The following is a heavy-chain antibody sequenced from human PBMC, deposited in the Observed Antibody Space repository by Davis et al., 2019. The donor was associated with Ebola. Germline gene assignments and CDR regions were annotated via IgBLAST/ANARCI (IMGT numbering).Heavy chain of an antibody. V-gene: IGHV4-31*03. CDR2: IFYTGST. CDR3: ARSPLGNCSSGSCYSQV. D-gene: IGHD2-15*01. CDR1: GDSIRSSGYY. Sequence: MPSETLSLTCTVSGDSIRSSGYYWTWIRQHPGKGLEWIGYIFYTGSTYYNPSLESRVTISVDTSKNQFSLKLSSVTAADTAVYYCARSPLGNCSSGSCYSQVWGQGTLVTVSS. J-gene: IGHJ4*02.